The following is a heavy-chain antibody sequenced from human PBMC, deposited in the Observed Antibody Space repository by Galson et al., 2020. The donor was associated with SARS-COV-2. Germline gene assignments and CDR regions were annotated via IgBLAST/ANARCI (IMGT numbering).Heavy chain of an antibody. J-gene: IGHJ4*02. CDR1: GFSFSRYA. Sequence: GGSLRLSCAASGFSFSRYAMHWVRQAPGKGLEWVAVMSDDGTNAYYADSVKGRFTISRDNSKNTLFLQMNSLRAEDTAVYYCARNLEEWELLFPCHYWGQGTLLTVSS. V-gene: IGHV3-30*07. CDR3: ARNLEEWELLFPCHY. D-gene: IGHD1-26*01. CDR2: MSDDGTNA.